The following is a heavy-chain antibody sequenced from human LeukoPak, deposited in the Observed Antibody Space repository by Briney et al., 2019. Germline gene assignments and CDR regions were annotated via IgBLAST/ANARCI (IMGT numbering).Heavy chain of an antibody. J-gene: IGHJ4*02. CDR2: ISAYNGNT. CDR1: GYTFTSYG. CDR3: ARRPSYYYDSSGWVDY. V-gene: IGHV1-18*01. Sequence: ASVKVSCKASGYTFTSYGISWVRQAPGQGLEWMGWISAYNGNTNYAQKLQGRVTTTTDTSTSTAYMELRSPRSDDTAVYYCARRPSYYYDSSGWVDYWGQGTLVTVSS. D-gene: IGHD3-22*01.